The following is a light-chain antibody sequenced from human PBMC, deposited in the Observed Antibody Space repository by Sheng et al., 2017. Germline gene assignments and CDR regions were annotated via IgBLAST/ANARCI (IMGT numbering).Light chain of an antibody. CDR3: QQYENLPPA. V-gene: IGKV1-33*01. J-gene: IGKJ4*01. Sequence: DIQMTQSPSTLSASVGDRVTITCRASQSISNWLAWYQQKPGKAPKLLIYDASNLKTGGPSRFSGSGSGTNFIFTISSLQPEDIATYYCQQYENLPPAFGGGTKVEIQ. CDR1: QSISNW. CDR2: DAS.